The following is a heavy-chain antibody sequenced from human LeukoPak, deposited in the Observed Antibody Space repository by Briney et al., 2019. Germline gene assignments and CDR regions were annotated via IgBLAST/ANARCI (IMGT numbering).Heavy chain of an antibody. V-gene: IGHV3-7*03. Sequence: GGSLRLSCAASGFTFSSYWMSWVRQAPGKGLEWVANIREDGNEKYYADSVKGQFTISRDNAKNSLFLQMDSLRAEDTAVYYCAKDQDSSGWDYWGQGTLVTVSS. J-gene: IGHJ4*02. CDR1: GFTFSSYW. CDR2: IREDGNEK. D-gene: IGHD6-19*01. CDR3: AKDQDSSGWDY.